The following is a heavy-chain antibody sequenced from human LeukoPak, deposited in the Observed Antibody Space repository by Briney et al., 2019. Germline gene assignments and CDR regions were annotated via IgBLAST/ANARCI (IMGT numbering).Heavy chain of an antibody. D-gene: IGHD4-11*01. J-gene: IGHJ4*02. Sequence: GGSLRLSYAASGFTFSNYWMSWVRQAPGKGLEWVANIKQDGSEKYYVDSVKGRFTISRDNAKNSLYLQMNSLRAEDTAVYYCARDKGTVTIFDCWGQGTLVTVSS. CDR2: IKQDGSEK. CDR1: GFTFSNYW. CDR3: ARDKGTVTIFDC. V-gene: IGHV3-7*01.